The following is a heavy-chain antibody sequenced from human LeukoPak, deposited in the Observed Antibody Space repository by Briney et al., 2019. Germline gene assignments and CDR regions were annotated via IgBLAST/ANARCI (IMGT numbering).Heavy chain of an antibody. D-gene: IGHD3-22*01. V-gene: IGHV3-43*02. Sequence: PGGSLRLSCAASGFTFDDNAMHWVRQAPGKGLEWVSLISGDGGSTYYADSVKGRFTISRDNSKNSLYLQMNSLRTEDTALYYCAKDYYDSSGYSVDYWGQGTLVTVSS. CDR1: GFTFDDNA. CDR2: ISGDGGST. CDR3: AKDYYDSSGYSVDY. J-gene: IGHJ4*02.